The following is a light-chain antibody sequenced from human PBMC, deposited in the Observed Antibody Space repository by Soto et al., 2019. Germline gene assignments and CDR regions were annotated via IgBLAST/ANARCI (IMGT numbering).Light chain of an antibody. CDR3: QQYDNWPPFT. CDR2: GAS. CDR1: QTVSTN. V-gene: IGKV3-15*01. Sequence: EVVMTQSPATLSVSPGERATLSCKASQTVSTNVAWYQQKPGQAPRLLIYGASARATGIPARFSGSGSGTEFTLTISSLQSEDFAVYYCQQYDNWPPFTFGHGTRLEIK. J-gene: IGKJ1*01.